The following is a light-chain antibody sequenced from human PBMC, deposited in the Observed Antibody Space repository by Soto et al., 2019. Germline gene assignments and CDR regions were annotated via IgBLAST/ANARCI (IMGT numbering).Light chain of an antibody. CDR3: QQYNSYPLT. CDR2: HAS. Sequence: DIQMTQSPSTLSASVGDRVTITCRASQSISSWLAWYQQKPGKAPKLLIYHASTLESGVPSRFSGSGSGAEFTLTISSLQPDDFATYYCQQYNSYPLTFGGGTKVDIK. V-gene: IGKV1-5*01. CDR1: QSISSW. J-gene: IGKJ4*01.